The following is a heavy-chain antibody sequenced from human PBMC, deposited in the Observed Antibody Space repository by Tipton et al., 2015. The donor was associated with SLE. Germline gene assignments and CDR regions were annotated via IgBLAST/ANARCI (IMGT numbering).Heavy chain of an antibody. Sequence: GSLRLSCADSGFTFRTNWMTWVRQAPGKGMEWVANIKQDGSEKHYVDSVKGRFSISRDNAKNSLYLQMNSLSAEDTAVYYCARDRSFLLDAFDLWGQGTLVTVSS. CDR3: ARDRSFLLDAFDL. J-gene: IGHJ3*01. CDR1: GFTFRTNW. CDR2: IKQDGSEK. V-gene: IGHV3-7*01. D-gene: IGHD2/OR15-2a*01.